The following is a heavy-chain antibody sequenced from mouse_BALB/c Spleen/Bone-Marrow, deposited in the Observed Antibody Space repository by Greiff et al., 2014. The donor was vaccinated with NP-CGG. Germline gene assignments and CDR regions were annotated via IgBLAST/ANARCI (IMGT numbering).Heavy chain of an antibody. CDR2: IWAGGGT. Sequence: QVQLKQSGPGLVAPSQSLSISCTVSGFSLNNYGVHWVRQPPGKGLEWLGVIWAGGGTNYNSTPMSRLSVIKDNSKSQVFLKMNSLQTDDTAMYYCVSELGGFAYWGQGTLVTVSA. CDR1: GFSLNNYG. J-gene: IGHJ3*01. CDR3: VSELGGFAY. V-gene: IGHV2-9*02.